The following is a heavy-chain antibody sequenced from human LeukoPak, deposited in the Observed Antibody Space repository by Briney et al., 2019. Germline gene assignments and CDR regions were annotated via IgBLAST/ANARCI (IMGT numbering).Heavy chain of an antibody. D-gene: IGHD3-22*01. Sequence: SETLSLTCTVSGGSISGYYWSWIRQPPGKGLEWIGYILSSGSTNYNPSLKSRVTIPEDTSVNQFSLKLSSVTAADTAVYYCARHYYDRSDSYSFDYWGQGTLVTVSS. J-gene: IGHJ4*02. CDR1: GGSISGYY. CDR2: ILSSGST. CDR3: ARHYYDRSDSYSFDY. V-gene: IGHV4-59*08.